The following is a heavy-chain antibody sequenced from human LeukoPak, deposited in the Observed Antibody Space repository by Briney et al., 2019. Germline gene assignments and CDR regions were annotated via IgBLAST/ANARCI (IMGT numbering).Heavy chain of an antibody. D-gene: IGHD5-18*01. CDR2: INHSGST. V-gene: IGHV4-34*01. CDR3: ARGRVWHAAMEFDY. Sequence: PSETLSLTCAVYGGSFSNYYWNWIRQPPGKGLEWIGEINHSGSTNYNPSLKSRVTILVDTSRNQFSLKLSSVTAADTAVYYCARGRVWHAAMEFDYWGQGTLVTVSS. CDR1: GGSFSNYY. J-gene: IGHJ4*02.